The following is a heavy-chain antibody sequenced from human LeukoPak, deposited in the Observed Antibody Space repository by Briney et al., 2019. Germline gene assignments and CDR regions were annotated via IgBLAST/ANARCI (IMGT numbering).Heavy chain of an antibody. D-gene: IGHD5-18*01. CDR2: INHSGST. J-gene: IGHJ4*02. Sequence: PSETLSLTCAVYGGSFSGYYWSWIRQPPGKGLEWIGEINHSGSTNYNPSLKSRVTISVDTSKNQFSLKLSSVTAADTAVYYCARQTRGYSYGYHVYYFDYWGQGTLVTVSS. V-gene: IGHV4-34*01. CDR3: ARQTRGYSYGYHVYYFDY. CDR1: GGSFSGYY.